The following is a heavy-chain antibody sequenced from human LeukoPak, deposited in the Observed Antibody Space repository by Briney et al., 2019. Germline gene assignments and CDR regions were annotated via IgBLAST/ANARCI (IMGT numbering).Heavy chain of an antibody. Sequence: PGGSLRLSCAASGFTFSNYWMHWVRQAPGKGLEWIGSIYYSGSTYYNPSLKSRVTISVDTSKNQFSLKLSSVTAADTAVYYCATFYSSGWYYFDYWGQGTLVTVSS. D-gene: IGHD6-19*01. CDR3: ATFYSSGWYYFDY. CDR1: GFTFSNYW. CDR2: IYYSGST. V-gene: IGHV4-59*05. J-gene: IGHJ4*02.